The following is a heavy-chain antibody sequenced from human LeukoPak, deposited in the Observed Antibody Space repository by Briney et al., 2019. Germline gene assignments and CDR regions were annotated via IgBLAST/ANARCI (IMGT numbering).Heavy chain of an antibody. D-gene: IGHD3-10*01. J-gene: IGHJ5*02. Sequence: PGGSLRLSCAASGFTFSSYAMSWVRQAPGKGLEWVSAISGSGGSTYYADSVTGRFTISRDNSKNTLYLQMNILRADDTAVYFCAKDPGPWDEHYYTWGRRFDPWGQGTLVTVSS. V-gene: IGHV3-23*01. CDR3: AKDPGPWDEHYYTWGRRFDP. CDR2: ISGSGGST. CDR1: GFTFSSYA.